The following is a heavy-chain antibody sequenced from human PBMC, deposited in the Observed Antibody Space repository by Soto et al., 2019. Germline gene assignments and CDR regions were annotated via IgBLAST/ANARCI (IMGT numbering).Heavy chain of an antibody. Sequence: ASVKVSCKASGYTFTNYYIHWVRQAPGQGLEWKGIINPSGGSTTYAEKFQGRVTMTRDTSTSTVYMELSSLRSEDTAVYFCARGLREGTFDYWGQGTLVTVSS. J-gene: IGHJ4*02. CDR1: GYTFTNYY. D-gene: IGHD5-12*01. CDR3: ARGLREGTFDY. CDR2: INPSGGST. V-gene: IGHV1-46*01.